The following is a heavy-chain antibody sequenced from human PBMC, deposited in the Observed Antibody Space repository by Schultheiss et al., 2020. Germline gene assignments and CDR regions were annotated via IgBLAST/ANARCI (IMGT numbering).Heavy chain of an antibody. D-gene: IGHD3-10*01. V-gene: IGHV3-7*03. J-gene: IGHJ4*02. CDR2: IKQDGSEK. CDR3: ARDIVRYYGSGSYYLP. Sequence: GGSLRLSCAASGFTFSRYWMSWVRQAPGKGLEWVANIKQDGSEKYYVDSVKGRFTISRDNSKNTVYLQMNSLRAEDTALYYCARDIVRYYGSGSYYLPWGQGTLVTVSS. CDR1: GFTFSRYW.